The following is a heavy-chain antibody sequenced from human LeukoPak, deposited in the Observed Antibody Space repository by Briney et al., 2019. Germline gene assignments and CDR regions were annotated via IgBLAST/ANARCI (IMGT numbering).Heavy chain of an antibody. V-gene: IGHV3-33*01. CDR1: GFTFSSYG. CDR3: AREEHKNWKIDY. J-gene: IGHJ4*02. Sequence: GGSLRLSCAASGFTFSSYGMHWVRQAPGKGLEWVAIIWYDGGNIDYTDSVKGRFTISRDNSKNTPYLQMNSLRAEDTAVYYCAREEHKNWKIDYWGQGTLVTVSS. D-gene: IGHD1-1*01. CDR2: IWYDGGNI.